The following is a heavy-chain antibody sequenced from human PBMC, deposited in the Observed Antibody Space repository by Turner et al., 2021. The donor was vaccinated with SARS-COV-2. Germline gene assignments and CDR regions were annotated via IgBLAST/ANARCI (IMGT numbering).Heavy chain of an antibody. J-gene: IGHJ4*02. CDR2: FDPEDAET. Sequence: QVQLVQSGAEVKKPGASVKVSCKVSGYTLTELSMHWVRQAPGKGLEWMGGFDPEDAETLYAQKFQGRVTMTEDTSSDTAYMELSSLRSEDTAVYYCATGYAYCGGDCSIHYWGQGTLVTVSS. CDR1: GYTLTELS. D-gene: IGHD2-21*02. V-gene: IGHV1-24*01. CDR3: ATGYAYCGGDCSIHY.